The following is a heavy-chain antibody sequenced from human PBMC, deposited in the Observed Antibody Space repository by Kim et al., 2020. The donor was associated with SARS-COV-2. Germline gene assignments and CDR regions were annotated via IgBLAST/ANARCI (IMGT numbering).Heavy chain of an antibody. V-gene: IGHV4-30-2*01. J-gene: IGHJ5*02. D-gene: IGHD3-10*01. CDR1: GGSITSGGYS. CDR2: IYHSGAT. Sequence: SETLSLTCTVSGGSITSGGYSWSWIRQPPGKGLEYIGYIYHSGATYYNPSLKSRLTMSVDRSKNQFSLHLTSVTAADTAVYYCARNLVRGPLRVCFDPWGQGILVTVSS. CDR3: ARNLVRGPLRVCFDP.